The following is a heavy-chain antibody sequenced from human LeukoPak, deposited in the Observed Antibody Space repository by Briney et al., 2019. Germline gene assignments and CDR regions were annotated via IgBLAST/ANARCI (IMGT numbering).Heavy chain of an antibody. CDR1: GYTFTSYG. CDR2: ISAYNGNT. CDR3: AGEGGYDWINDY. J-gene: IGHJ4*02. Sequence: ASVKVSCKASGYTFTSYGISWVRQAPGQGREWMGWISAYNGNTNYAQKLQGRVTMTTDTSTSTAYMGLRSLSSDDTAVYYCAGEGGYDWINDYWGQGTLVTVSS. V-gene: IGHV1-18*01. D-gene: IGHD5-12*01.